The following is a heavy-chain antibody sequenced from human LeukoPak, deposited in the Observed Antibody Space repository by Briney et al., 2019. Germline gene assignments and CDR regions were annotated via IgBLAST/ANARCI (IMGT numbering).Heavy chain of an antibody. CDR1: GGSFSGYY. Sequence: SETLSLTCAVYGGSFSGYYWSWIRQPPGKGLEWIGEINHSGSTNYNPSLKSRVTISVDTPKNQFSLKLSSVTAADTAVYYCATQGGSYLEWFDPWGQGTLVTVSS. CDR3: ATQGGSYLEWFDP. D-gene: IGHD1-26*01. V-gene: IGHV4-34*01. J-gene: IGHJ5*02. CDR2: INHSGST.